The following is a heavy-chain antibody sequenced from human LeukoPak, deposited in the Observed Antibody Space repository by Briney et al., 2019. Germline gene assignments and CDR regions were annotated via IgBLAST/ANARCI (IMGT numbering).Heavy chain of an antibody. CDR3: ARASQRGYSYGLFDY. CDR2: IIPIFGTA. Sequence: SVKVSCKASGGTFISYAISWVRQAPGQGLEWMGGIIPIFGTANYAQKFQGRVTITADESTSTAYMELSSLRSEDTAVYYCARASQRGYSYGLFDYWGQGTLVTVSS. J-gene: IGHJ4*02. D-gene: IGHD5-18*01. CDR1: GGTFISYA. V-gene: IGHV1-69*13.